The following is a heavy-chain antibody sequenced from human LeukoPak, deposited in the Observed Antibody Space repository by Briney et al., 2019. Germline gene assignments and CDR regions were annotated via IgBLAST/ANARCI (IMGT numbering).Heavy chain of an antibody. CDR3: ARLEGGVIVDY. Sequence: GESLKISCKGSGYSFTSYWITWVRQMRGKGLEWMGRIDPSESYTNYSPSFQRHVTISADKSITTAYLQWSSLKASDTAMYYCARLEGGVIVDYWGQGTLVTVSS. D-gene: IGHD3-16*02. CDR2: IDPSESYT. CDR1: GYSFTSYW. J-gene: IGHJ4*02. V-gene: IGHV5-10-1*01.